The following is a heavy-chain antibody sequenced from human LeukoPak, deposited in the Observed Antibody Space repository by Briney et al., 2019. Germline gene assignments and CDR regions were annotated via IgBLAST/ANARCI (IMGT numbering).Heavy chain of an antibody. D-gene: IGHD3-3*01. V-gene: IGHV3-7*01. Sequence: GGSLRLSCAASGFTFSSYWMSWVRQAPGKGLEWVANIKQDGSEKYYVDSVKGRFTISRDNAKNSLYLQMNSMRAEDTAVYYCARNRYMGTTYYDFRRGYKPSQGYYNYMAVWGKGTTVTVSS. J-gene: IGHJ6*03. CDR2: IKQDGSEK. CDR1: GFTFSSYW. CDR3: ARNRYMGTTYYDFRRGYKPSQGYYNYMAV.